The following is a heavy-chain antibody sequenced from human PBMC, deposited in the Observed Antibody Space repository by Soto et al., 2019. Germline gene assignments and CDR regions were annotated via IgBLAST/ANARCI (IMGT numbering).Heavy chain of an antibody. CDR2: INAGNGNT. J-gene: IGHJ4*02. D-gene: IGHD2-2*01. CDR1: GYTFSSYA. CDR3: ARSVVIPTAPDY. Sequence: GISVKVCSKECGYTFSSYAVRWLRQAPGQRLEWMGWINAGNGNTKYSQKFQGRVTITRDTSASTAYMELSSLRSEDTAMYYCARSVVIPTAPDYWGQGTLVTVSS. V-gene: IGHV1-3*01.